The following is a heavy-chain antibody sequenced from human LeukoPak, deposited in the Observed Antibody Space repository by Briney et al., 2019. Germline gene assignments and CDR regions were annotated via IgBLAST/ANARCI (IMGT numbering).Heavy chain of an antibody. CDR3: ARDRDSSSSIDYYYYYMDV. Sequence: GGSLRLSCAASGFTFSSYSMNWVRQAPGKGLEWVSSISSSSSYIYYADSVKGRFTISRDNAKNSLYLQMNSLRAEDTAVYYCARDRDSSSSIDYYYYYMDVWGKGTTVTVSS. CDR2: ISSSSSYI. D-gene: IGHD6-6*01. J-gene: IGHJ6*03. V-gene: IGHV3-21*01. CDR1: GFTFSSYS.